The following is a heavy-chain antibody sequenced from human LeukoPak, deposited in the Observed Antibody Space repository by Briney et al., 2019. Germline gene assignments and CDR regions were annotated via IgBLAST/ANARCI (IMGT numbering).Heavy chain of an antibody. J-gene: IGHJ4*02. Sequence: GGSLRLSCAASGVIFSSSSMNWVRQAPGKGLEWVSSISSSSSYIYYADSVKGRFTISRDNAKNSLYLQMNSLRAEDTAVYYCASLGATRRFDYWGQGTLVTVSS. CDR2: ISSSSSYI. D-gene: IGHD5-12*01. CDR3: ASLGATRRFDY. V-gene: IGHV3-21*01. CDR1: GVIFSSSS.